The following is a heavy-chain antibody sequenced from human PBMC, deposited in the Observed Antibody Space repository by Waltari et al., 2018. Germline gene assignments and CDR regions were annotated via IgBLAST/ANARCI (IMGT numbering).Heavy chain of an antibody. CDR1: GFTFRHYA. J-gene: IGHJ4*02. Sequence: QVQLLAAGGGVVQPGLSLRPSLAASGFTFRHYAMNWIRQAPGKGLEWVAVISSNGRTIFYADSIKGRFSISRENSKNTLYLQMNSLRPEDAAVYFCAREGYTSGTLGDFDHWGQGTLVTVSS. D-gene: IGHD3-10*01. CDR3: AREGYTSGTLGDFDH. V-gene: IGHV3-30*01. CDR2: ISSNGRTI.